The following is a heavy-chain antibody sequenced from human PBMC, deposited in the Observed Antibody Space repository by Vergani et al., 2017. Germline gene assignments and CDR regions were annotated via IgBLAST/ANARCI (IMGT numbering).Heavy chain of an antibody. Sequence: QVQLQQWAGGLLKPPETLSLTCVVNGGSFTSYHWTWIRQSPGEGLEWVGDIDHTGRPDYNPSLKSRLTISVVKSRNQFSLTLNSVTATDTAISFCARVDTETNGHRYYYYYKDVWVQGTAVTVS. CDR3: ARVDTETNGHRYYYYYKDV. D-gene: IGHD5-18*01. V-gene: IGHV4-34*01. J-gene: IGHJ6*03. CDR1: GGSFTSYH. CDR2: IDHTGRP.